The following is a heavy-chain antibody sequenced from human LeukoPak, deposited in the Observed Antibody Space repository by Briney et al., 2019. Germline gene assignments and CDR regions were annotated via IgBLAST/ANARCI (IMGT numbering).Heavy chain of an antibody. V-gene: IGHV3-23*01. CDR2: VNGGGSST. CDR1: GFTFSGSA. Sequence: GGSLRLSCAASGFTFSGSAMNWVRQAPANGLEWVSSVNGGGSSTYYADSVKGRFTISRDNSKNTLYLRMNSLRVEDTAVYYCAKGPVVTLDSWGQGTLVTVSS. CDR3: AKGPVVTLDS. J-gene: IGHJ4*02. D-gene: IGHD2-21*02.